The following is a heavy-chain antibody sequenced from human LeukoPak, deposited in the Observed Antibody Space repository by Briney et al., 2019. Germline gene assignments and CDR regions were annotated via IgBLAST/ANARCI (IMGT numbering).Heavy chain of an antibody. V-gene: IGHV3-23*01. CDR2: ISGSGGST. CDR1: GFTFSSYA. CDR3: AKDMTMIVVVTLFDY. J-gene: IGHJ4*02. Sequence: GGSLRLSCAASGFTFSSYAMSLVRQAPGKALEWVSAISGSGGSTYYADSVKGRFTISRDTPKNTLYLQMNSLRGEDTAVYYCAKDMTMIVVVTLFDYWGQGTLVTVSS. D-gene: IGHD3-22*01.